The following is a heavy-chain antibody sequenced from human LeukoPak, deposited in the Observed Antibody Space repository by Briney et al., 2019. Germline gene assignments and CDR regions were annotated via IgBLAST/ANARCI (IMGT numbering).Heavy chain of an antibody. V-gene: IGHV4-59*01. Sequence: SETLSLTCTVSGGSISSYYWSWIRQPPGKGLEWIGYIYYSGSTNYNPSLKSRVTISVDTSKNQFSLKLSSVTAADTAVYYCARSLSSGWYCYFDYWGQGTLVTVSS. J-gene: IGHJ4*02. CDR1: GGSISSYY. CDR3: ARSLSSGWYCYFDY. D-gene: IGHD6-19*01. CDR2: IYYSGST.